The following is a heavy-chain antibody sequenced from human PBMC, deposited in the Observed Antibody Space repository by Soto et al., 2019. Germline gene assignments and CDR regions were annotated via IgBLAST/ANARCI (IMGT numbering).Heavy chain of an antibody. CDR2: IYPGDAET. CDR1: GYDFTHYW. Sequence: GESLRISYQGSGYDFTHYWVAWVRQTPGKGLEWMGVIYPGDAETRYSPSFQGRVTFSVDKSIDTDYLHWSSLEASDTAIYYCARLLIYAYSGHLYLFAFWG. D-gene: IGHD3-22*01. J-gene: IGHJ2*01. V-gene: IGHV5-51*01. CDR3: ARLLIYAYSGHLYLFAF.